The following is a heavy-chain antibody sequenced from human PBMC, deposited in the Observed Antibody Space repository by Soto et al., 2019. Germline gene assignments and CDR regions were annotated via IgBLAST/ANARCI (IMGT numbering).Heavy chain of an antibody. V-gene: IGHV1-69*01. CDR2: IIPIFGTT. J-gene: IGHJ6*02. D-gene: IGHD3-3*01. CDR1: GGTFSNYA. Sequence: QVQLVQSGAEVKKPGSSVKVSCKASGGTFSNYAISWVRQAPGQGLEWMGGIIPIFGTTNYAQKFQGRVTITADESTSTAYMELSSLRSEDTAVYYCARDAIFGVVIRGIDYYYGMTSGAKGPRSPSP. CDR3: ARDAIFGVVIRGIDYYYGMTS.